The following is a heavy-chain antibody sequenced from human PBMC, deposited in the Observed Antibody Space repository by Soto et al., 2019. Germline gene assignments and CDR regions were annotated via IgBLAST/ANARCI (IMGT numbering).Heavy chain of an antibody. CDR3: ARLGPSAVTRYYFYIDV. D-gene: IGHD4-17*01. J-gene: IGHJ6*03. Sequence: PSETLSLTCAVSGVSISSSHWWSWVRQPPGKGLEWIGEIHYSGATNYNPPLGGRVTISADKSKDQFSLNLSSVTAADTAVYYCARLGPSAVTRYYFYIDVWGKGTTVTVSS. V-gene: IGHV4-4*02. CDR2: IHYSGAT. CDR1: GVSISSSHW.